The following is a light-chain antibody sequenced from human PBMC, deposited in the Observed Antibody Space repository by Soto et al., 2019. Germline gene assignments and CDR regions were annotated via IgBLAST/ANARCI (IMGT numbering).Light chain of an antibody. V-gene: IGLV2-14*01. CDR1: SSDIGTYNY. CDR2: EVS. CDR3: SSYTTSRTVV. J-gene: IGLJ2*01. Sequence: QSVLTQPASVSGSPGQSITISCTGTSSDIGTYNYVSWYQQHPGNAPKLMIYEVSNRPSGVSDRFSGSKSGNTASLTISGLQADDEADYYCSSYTTSRTVVFGGGTQLTVL.